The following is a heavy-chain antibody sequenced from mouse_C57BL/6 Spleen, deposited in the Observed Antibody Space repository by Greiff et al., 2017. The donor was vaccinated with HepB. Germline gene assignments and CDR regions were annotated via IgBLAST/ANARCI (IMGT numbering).Heavy chain of an antibody. J-gene: IGHJ2*01. Sequence: EVKLQQSGPELVKPGASVKISCKASGYTFTDYYMNWVKQSHGKSLEWIGDINPNNGGTSYNQKFKGKATLTVDKSSSTAYMELRSLTSEDSAVYYCARGSHYYVRGFDYWGQGTTLTVSS. CDR1: GYTFTDYY. CDR2: INPNNGGT. D-gene: IGHD1-1*01. CDR3: ARGSHYYVRGFDY. V-gene: IGHV1-26*01.